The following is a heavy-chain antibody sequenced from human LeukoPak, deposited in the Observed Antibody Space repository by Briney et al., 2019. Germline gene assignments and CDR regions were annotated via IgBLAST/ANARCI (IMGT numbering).Heavy chain of an antibody. V-gene: IGHV4-30-2*01. CDR3: ARVSWEVGQWLDYYFDY. CDR1: GGSISSGGYS. Sequence: SQTLSLTCAVSGGSISSGGYSWSWIRQPPGKGLEWIGYIYHSGSTYYNPSLKSRVTISVDRSKNQFSLKLSSVTAADTAVYYCARVSWEVGQWLDYYFDYWGQGTLVTVSS. D-gene: IGHD6-19*01. CDR2: IYHSGST. J-gene: IGHJ4*02.